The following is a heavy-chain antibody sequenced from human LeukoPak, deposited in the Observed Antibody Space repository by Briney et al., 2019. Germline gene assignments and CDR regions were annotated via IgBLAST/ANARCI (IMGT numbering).Heavy chain of an antibody. V-gene: IGHV3-48*03. J-gene: IGHJ3*02. CDR2: ISSSGSAI. CDR3: AKAFREFGTSSSYSSLDT. CDR1: GFTFSSYE. D-gene: IGHD5-18*01. Sequence: GGSLRLSCAASGFTFSSYEMNWVRQAPGKGLEWLSYISSSGSAIYYADSVKGRFTISRDDSQNILYLQMNGLRAEDTAVYFCAKAFREFGTSSSYSSLDTWGQGTMVTVSS.